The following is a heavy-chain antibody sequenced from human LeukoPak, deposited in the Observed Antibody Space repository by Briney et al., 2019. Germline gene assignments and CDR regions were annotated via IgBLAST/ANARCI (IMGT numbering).Heavy chain of an antibody. D-gene: IGHD3-10*01. CDR2: MNPNSGNT. V-gene: IGHV1-8*01. Sequence: ASVKVSCKASGYTFTSYDINWVRQATGQGLEWMGWMNPNSGNTGYAQKFQGRVTMTRNTSISTAYMELSSLRSEDTAVYYCARVDTMVRGVIIAGPYFDYWGQGTLVTVSS. J-gene: IGHJ4*02. CDR3: ARVDTMVRGVIIAGPYFDY. CDR1: GYTFTSYD.